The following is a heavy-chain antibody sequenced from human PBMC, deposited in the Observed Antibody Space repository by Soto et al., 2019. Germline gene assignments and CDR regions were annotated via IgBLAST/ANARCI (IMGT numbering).Heavy chain of an antibody. CDR1: GFTVSSNY. V-gene: IGHV3-53*01. CDR2: IYSGGST. Sequence: QPGGSLRLSCAASGFTVSSNYMSWVRQAPGKGLEWVSVIYSGGSTYYADSVKGRFTISRDNSKDTLYLQMNSLRAEDTAVYYCARGLLGSGWYYFDYWGQGTLVTVSS. CDR3: ARGLLGSGWYYFDY. D-gene: IGHD6-19*01. J-gene: IGHJ4*02.